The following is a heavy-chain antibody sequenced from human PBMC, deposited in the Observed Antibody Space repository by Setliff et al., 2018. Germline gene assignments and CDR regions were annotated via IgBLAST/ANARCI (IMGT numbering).Heavy chain of an antibody. CDR3: ARGSEFYYGSGTIDS. V-gene: IGHV1-18*01. D-gene: IGHD3-10*01. CDR2: IGA. CDR1: GYTFTSYG. J-gene: IGHJ4*02. Sequence: ASVKVSCKASGYTFTSYGINWVRQAPGQGLEWVGWIGAYAQKFQGRVTISFNTSKNQISLKLSSVTPADTAVYYCARGSEFYYGSGTIDSWGPGTLVTV.